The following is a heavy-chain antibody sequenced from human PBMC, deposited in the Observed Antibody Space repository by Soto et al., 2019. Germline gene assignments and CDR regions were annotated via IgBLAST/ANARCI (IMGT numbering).Heavy chain of an antibody. CDR1: GGPISSYY. CDR2: IYYSGST. D-gene: IGHD3-3*01. J-gene: IGHJ6*04. Sequence: PSETLSLTCTVSGGPISSYYWSWIRQPPGKGLEWIGYIYYSGSTNYNPSLKSRVTISGDTSKNQFSLKLNSVTAADTAVYSCPRHGNNVFWILGLAVRGKGTTVPGSS. CDR3: PRHGNNVFWILGLAV. V-gene: IGHV4-59*08.